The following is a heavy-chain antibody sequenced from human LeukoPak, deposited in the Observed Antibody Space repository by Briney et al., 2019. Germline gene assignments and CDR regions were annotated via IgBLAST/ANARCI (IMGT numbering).Heavy chain of an antibody. CDR2: ISSSGTTI. CDR3: ASDIVVVPAAISDY. CDR1: GFTFSDYY. D-gene: IGHD2-2*01. Sequence: GGSLRLSCAASGFTFSDYYMSWIRQAPGKGLEWVSYISSSGTTIYYADSVKGRFTISRDNAKNSLYLQMNSLRAEDTAVYYCASDIVVVPAAISDYWGQGTLVTVSS. V-gene: IGHV3-11*04. J-gene: IGHJ4*02.